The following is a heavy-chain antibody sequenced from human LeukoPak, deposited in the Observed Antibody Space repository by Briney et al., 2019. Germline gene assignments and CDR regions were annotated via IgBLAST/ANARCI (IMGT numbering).Heavy chain of an antibody. J-gene: IGHJ4*02. D-gene: IGHD3-22*01. CDR2: ISAYNGNT. CDR3: ARIDYDSSGSSD. V-gene: IGHV1-18*01. CDR1: GGTFSSYT. Sequence: ASVKVSCKASGGTFSSYTISWVRQAPGQGLEWMGWISAYNGNTNYAQKLQGRVTMTTDTSTSTAYMELSSLRSEDTAVYYCARIDYDSSGSSDWGQGTPVTVSS.